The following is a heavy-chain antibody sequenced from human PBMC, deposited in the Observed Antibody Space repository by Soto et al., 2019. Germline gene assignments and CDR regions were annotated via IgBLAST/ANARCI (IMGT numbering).Heavy chain of an antibody. CDR1: GGSGGSFSGYY. CDR2: INHSGST. D-gene: IGHD3-22*01. CDR3: AGGFSTGYLGNWFDP. Sequence: SETLSLTCAVNGGSGGSFSGYYWSWIRQPPGEGLEWIGEINHSGSTNYNPSLKSRVTISVDTPKNQFSLKLSSVTAADTAVYYCAGGFSTGYLGNWFDPWGQGTLVTVSS. J-gene: IGHJ5*02. V-gene: IGHV4-34*01.